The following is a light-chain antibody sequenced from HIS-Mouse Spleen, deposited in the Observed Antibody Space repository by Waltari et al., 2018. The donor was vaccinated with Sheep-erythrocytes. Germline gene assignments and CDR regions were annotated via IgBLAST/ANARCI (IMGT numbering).Light chain of an antibody. V-gene: IGLV2-23*01. J-gene: IGLJ3*02. CDR1: SSDVGRYNI. Sequence: QSALTQPASVSGSPGQSITISCTGTSSDVGRYNIVSWDQPHPGKAPKLMIYEGSKRPSGVSNRYSGSKSGNTASLTISGLQAEDEADYYCCSYAGSSTPWVFGGGTKLTVL. CDR2: EGS. CDR3: CSYAGSSTPWV.